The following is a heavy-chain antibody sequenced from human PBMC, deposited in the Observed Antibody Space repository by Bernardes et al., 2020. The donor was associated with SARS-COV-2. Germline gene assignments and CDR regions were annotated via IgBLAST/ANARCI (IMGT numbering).Heavy chain of an antibody. CDR1: GITISSNY. CDR3: ARENLLGVSHNYHGMDV. J-gene: IGHJ6*02. CDR2: NYAGDNK. V-gene: IGHV3-66*01. Sequence: GGSLRLSCAASGITISSNYMSWVRRAPGKGLEWLSANYAGDNKYYPDSAKGRFTVSRDRSRNTLWLQMNSLRPEDTAVYYCARENLLGVSHNYHGMDVWGQGTTVTVAS. D-gene: IGHD3-3*01.